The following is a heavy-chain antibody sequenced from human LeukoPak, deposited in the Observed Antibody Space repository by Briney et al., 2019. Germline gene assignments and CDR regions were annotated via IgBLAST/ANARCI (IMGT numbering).Heavy chain of an antibody. CDR1: GFTVSSNY. CDR2: IYSGGST. CDR3: ARDAPAGDDAGS. V-gene: IGHV3-53*01. J-gene: IGHJ5*02. Sequence: GGSLRLSCAASGFTVSSNYMSWVRQAPGKGLEWVSVIYSGGSTYYADPVKGRFTISRDNSKNTLYLQMNSLRAEDTAVYYCARDAPAGDDAGSWGQGTLVTVSS. D-gene: IGHD4-17*01.